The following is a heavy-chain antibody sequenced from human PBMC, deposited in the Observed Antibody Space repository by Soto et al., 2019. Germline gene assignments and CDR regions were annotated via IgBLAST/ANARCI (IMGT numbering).Heavy chain of an antibody. CDR1: GGSISSYY. D-gene: IGHD1-20*01. CDR3: ARVGITGTTTSAYYYYYYMDV. J-gene: IGHJ6*03. Sequence: SETLSLTCTVSGGSISSYYWSWIRQPPGKGLEWIGYIYYSGSTNYNPPLKSRVTISVDTSKNQFSLKLSSVTAADTAVYYCARVGITGTTTSAYYYYYYMDVWGKGTTVTVSS. V-gene: IGHV4-59*01. CDR2: IYYSGST.